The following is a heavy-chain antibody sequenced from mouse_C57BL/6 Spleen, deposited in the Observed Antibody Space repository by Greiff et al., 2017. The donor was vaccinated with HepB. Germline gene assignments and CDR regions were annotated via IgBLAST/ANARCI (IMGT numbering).Heavy chain of an antibody. D-gene: IGHD2-10*02. CDR3: ARRSPSKAWFAY. J-gene: IGHJ3*01. CDR1: GYTFTSYW. CDR2: IDPSDSYT. V-gene: IGHV1-69*01. Sequence: QVQLQQPGAELVMPGASVKLSCKASGYTFTSYWMHWVKQRPGQGLEWIGEIDPSDSYTNYNQKFKGKSTLTVDKSSSTAYMQLSSLTSEDSAVYYCARRSPSKAWFAYWGQGTLVTVSA.